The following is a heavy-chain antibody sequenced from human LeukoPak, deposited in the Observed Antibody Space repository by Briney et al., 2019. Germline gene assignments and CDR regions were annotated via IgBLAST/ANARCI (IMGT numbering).Heavy chain of an antibody. CDR3: ARAGYSSSWYLY. CDR1: GFTFSSYS. Sequence: GGSLRLSCAASGFTFSSYSMNWVRQAPGKGLEWVSSISSSSSYIYSADSVKGRFTISRDNAKNFLYLQMNSLRAEDTAVYYCARAGYSSSWYLYWGQGTLVTVSS. D-gene: IGHD6-13*01. J-gene: IGHJ4*02. CDR2: ISSSSSYI. V-gene: IGHV3-21*01.